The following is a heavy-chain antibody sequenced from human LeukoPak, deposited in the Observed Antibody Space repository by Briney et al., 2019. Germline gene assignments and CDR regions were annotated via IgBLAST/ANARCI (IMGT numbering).Heavy chain of an antibody. CDR3: ARDLVAFDY. CDR1: GGSFSDYY. D-gene: IGHD2-15*01. J-gene: IGHJ4*02. CDR2: IYTSGST. V-gene: IGHV4-4*07. Sequence: SSETLSLTCTVSGGSFSDYYWSWIRQPAGKGLEWIGRIYTSGSTNYNPSLKSRVTMSLDMSKNQFSLKLNSVTTADTAVYYCARDLVAFDYWGQGALVIVSS.